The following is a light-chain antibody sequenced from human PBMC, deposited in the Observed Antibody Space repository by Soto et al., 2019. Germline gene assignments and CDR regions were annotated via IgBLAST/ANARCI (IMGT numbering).Light chain of an antibody. CDR1: QSVSNNY. Sequence: EIMLKQSPATLSLNQGERATLSCRASQSVSNNYLAWYQQKPGQAPRLLIYGASNRATGIPDRFSGSGSGTDFTLTISRLEPEDFAVYYCQQYGSSGTFGQGSKV. CDR3: QQYGSSGT. CDR2: GAS. V-gene: IGKV3-20*01. J-gene: IGKJ1*01.